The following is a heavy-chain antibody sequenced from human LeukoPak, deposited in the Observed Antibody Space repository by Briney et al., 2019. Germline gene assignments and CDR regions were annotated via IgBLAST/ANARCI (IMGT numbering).Heavy chain of an antibody. J-gene: IGHJ4*02. CDR3: AKDGRIIVAEFDY. D-gene: IGHD2/OR15-2a*01. V-gene: IGHV3-23*01. CDR2: ISGSGGST. Sequence: PGGSLRLSCAASGFTFSSYAMSWVRQAPGKGLEWVSAISGSGGSTYYADSVKGRFTISRDNSKNTLYLQMNSLGAEDTAVYYCAKDGRIIVAEFDYWGQGTLVTVSS. CDR1: GFTFSSYA.